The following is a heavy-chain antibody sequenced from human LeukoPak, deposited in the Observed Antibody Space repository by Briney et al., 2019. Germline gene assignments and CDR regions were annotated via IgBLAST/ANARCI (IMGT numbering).Heavy chain of an antibody. V-gene: IGHV4-34*01. D-gene: IGHD1-26*01. Sequence: SETLSLTCAVYGGSFSGYYWTWIRQPPGKGLEWIGEINHSGSTNYNPSLKSRVSISVDTSKNQFFLKLSSVTAADTAVYYCARALYSGNYCYDYWGQGTLVTVSS. CDR1: GGSFSGYY. CDR3: ARALYSGNYCYDY. CDR2: INHSGST. J-gene: IGHJ4*02.